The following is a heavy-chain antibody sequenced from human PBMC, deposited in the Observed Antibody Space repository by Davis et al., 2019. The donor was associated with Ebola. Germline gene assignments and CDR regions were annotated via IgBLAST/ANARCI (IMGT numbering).Heavy chain of an antibody. J-gene: IGHJ4*02. CDR1: GGSFSSHP. V-gene: IGHV1-69*01. CDR3: ARDFDGGNYYFDY. D-gene: IGHD3-9*01. CDR2: IIPIFDTP. Sequence: KVSCKTSGGSFSSHPISWVRQAPRQGLEWMGGIIPIFDTPHYAQKFQGRITITADASTSTAYMELSSLRSEDTATYFCARDFDGGNYYFDYWGPGTPVTVAS.